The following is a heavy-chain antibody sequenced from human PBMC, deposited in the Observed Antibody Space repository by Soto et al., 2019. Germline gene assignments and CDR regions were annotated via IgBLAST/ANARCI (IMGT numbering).Heavy chain of an antibody. CDR3: ARVGYVWGSPN. V-gene: IGHV1-8*01. Sequence: QVQLVQSGAEVKKPGASVKVSCKASGYTFTSNDIIWVRQATGQGLEWMGWMNPNSGDTGYAKKFQGRVTMTRDTSINTAYMELSSLRSEDTALYYCARVGYVWGSPNWGQGTLVTVSS. J-gene: IGHJ4*02. CDR1: GYTFTSND. D-gene: IGHD3-16*01. CDR2: MNPNSGDT.